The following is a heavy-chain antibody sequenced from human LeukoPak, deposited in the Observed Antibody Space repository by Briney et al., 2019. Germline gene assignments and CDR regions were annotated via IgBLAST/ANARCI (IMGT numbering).Heavy chain of an antibody. CDR1: GGSISSYY. CDR2: IYYSGST. J-gene: IGHJ4*02. CDR3: ARHGSGWCYFDY. D-gene: IGHD6-13*01. Sequence: PSETLSLTCTVSGGSISSYYWSWIRQPPGKGLEWIGYIYYSGSTNYNPSLKSRVTISVDTSKDQFSLKLSSVTAADTAVYYCARHGSGWCYFDYWGQGTLVTVSS. V-gene: IGHV4-59*08.